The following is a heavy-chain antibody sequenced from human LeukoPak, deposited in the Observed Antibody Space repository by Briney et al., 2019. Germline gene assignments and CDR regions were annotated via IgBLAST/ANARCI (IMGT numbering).Heavy chain of an antibody. Sequence: PSETLSLTCTVSGGSFSSYYWNWIRQPAGKGLEWIGRIYTSGSTNYNPSLKSRVTMSVDTSKNQFSLKPNSVTAADTAVYYCARAGDSTSPLDYWGQGTLVTVSS. CDR2: IYTSGST. CDR1: GGSFSSYY. V-gene: IGHV4-4*07. J-gene: IGHJ4*02. CDR3: ARAGDSTSPLDY. D-gene: IGHD6-13*01.